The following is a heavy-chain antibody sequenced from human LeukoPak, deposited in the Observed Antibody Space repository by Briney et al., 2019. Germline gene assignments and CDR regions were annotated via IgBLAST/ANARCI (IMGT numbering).Heavy chain of an antibody. J-gene: IGHJ4*02. CDR3: ARLYYDSSGYYYVGLKCYFDY. CDR2: IYYSGST. Sequence: PSETLSLTCTVSGGSISSSSYYWGWIRQPPGKGLEWIGSIYYSGSTYYNPSLKSRVTISVDTSKNQFSLKLSSVTAADTAVYYCARLYYDSSGYYYVGLKCYFDYWGQGTLVTVSS. D-gene: IGHD3-22*01. V-gene: IGHV4-39*01. CDR1: GGSISSSSYY.